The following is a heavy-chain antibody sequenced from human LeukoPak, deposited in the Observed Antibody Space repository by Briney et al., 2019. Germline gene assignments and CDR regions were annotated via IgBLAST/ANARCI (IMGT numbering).Heavy chain of an antibody. Sequence: PSETLSLTCTVSGGSISNYHWSWIRQPPGKGLEWIGYIYYSGSTNYNPSLKSRVTISVDTSKNQFSLKLTSVTAADTAVYYCARNGAVVGAARRAYFDYWGQGTLVTVSS. D-gene: IGHD1-26*01. V-gene: IGHV4-59*01. CDR3: ARNGAVVGAARRAYFDY. J-gene: IGHJ4*02. CDR1: GGSISNYH. CDR2: IYYSGST.